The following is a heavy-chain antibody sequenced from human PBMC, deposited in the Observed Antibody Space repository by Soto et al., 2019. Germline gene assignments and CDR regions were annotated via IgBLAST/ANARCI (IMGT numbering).Heavy chain of an antibody. J-gene: IGHJ4*02. CDR1: GGSISSGGYY. CDR2: IYYSGST. Sequence: PSETLSLTCTFSGGSISSGGYYWSWIRQHPGKGLEWIGYIYYSGSTYYNPSLKSRVTISVDTSKNQFSLKLSSVTAADTAVYYCARDSDLSSGFDYWGQGTMVTVSS. CDR3: ARDSDLSSGFDY. D-gene: IGHD3-22*01. V-gene: IGHV4-31*03.